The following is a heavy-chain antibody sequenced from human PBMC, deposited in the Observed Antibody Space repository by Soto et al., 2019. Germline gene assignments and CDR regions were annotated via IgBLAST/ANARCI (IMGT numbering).Heavy chain of an antibody. Sequence: LGLGSAACGVTVCKYAMGGVRQAPASGLEWFAAITGGSDDTYLADSVKGRFTISRDNYNNALYLYMDSLRAEDTAVYFRAKGSGDTRPYFFDLWGQGALVTVSS. CDR2: ITGGSDDT. CDR1: GVTVCKYA. D-gene: IGHD2-2*01. CDR3: AKGSGDTRPYFFDL. V-gene: IGHV3-23*01. J-gene: IGHJ4*02.